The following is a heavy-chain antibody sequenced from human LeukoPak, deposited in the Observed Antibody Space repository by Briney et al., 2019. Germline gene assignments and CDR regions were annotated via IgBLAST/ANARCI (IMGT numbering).Heavy chain of an antibody. CDR2: ISASGGST. D-gene: IGHD2-21*02. CDR3: AKVIMVTSRSYYGMDV. Sequence: GGSPRLSCAASGFTFSNYAMTWVRQAPGKGLEWVSAISASGGSTSYADSVKGRFTISGDNSKNTIYLQMNSLRAEDTAVYYCAKVIMVTSRSYYGMDVWGQGTTVTVSS. V-gene: IGHV3-23*01. J-gene: IGHJ6*02. CDR1: GFTFSNYA.